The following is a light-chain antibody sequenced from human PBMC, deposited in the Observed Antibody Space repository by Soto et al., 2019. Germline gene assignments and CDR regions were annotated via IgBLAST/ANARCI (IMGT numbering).Light chain of an antibody. CDR3: SSYTTSTSRV. Sequence: QSALTQPASVSGSPGQSITISCTGTSSDLAIYNYVSWYQQQPGKAPKLMIYQVTNRPSGVSKRFSGSRSGNTASLTISGLQAEDEADYYCSSYTTSTSRVFGTGTKVTVL. V-gene: IGLV2-14*01. CDR2: QVT. CDR1: SSDLAIYNY. J-gene: IGLJ1*01.